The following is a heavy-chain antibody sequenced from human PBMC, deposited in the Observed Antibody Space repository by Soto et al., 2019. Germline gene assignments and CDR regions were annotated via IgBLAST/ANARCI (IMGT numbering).Heavy chain of an antibody. CDR2: INHSGNT. J-gene: IGHJ4*02. CDR3: ATFSIVGTVIFNH. CDR1: GGSISSGSYY. V-gene: IGHV4-39*02. D-gene: IGHD1-26*01. Sequence: SETLSLTCTVSGGSISSGSYYWSWIRQPPGKGLERIGEINHSGNTYYAPSLKSRLSMSVDTSRNHVSLHLTSVTAADTAVYYCATFSIVGTVIFNHWGQGTQVTVSS.